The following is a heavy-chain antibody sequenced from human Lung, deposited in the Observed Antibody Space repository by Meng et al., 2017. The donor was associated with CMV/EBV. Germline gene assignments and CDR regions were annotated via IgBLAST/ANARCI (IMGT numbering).Heavy chain of an antibody. D-gene: IGHD3-10*01. J-gene: IGHJ4*02. CDR1: GVSIRMDAYY. CDR2: IFYNGST. CDR3: VREILAPINYYFDS. V-gene: IGHV4-30-4*01. Sequence: GVSIRMDAYYWSWSRQPPGKGLEWVGYIFYNGSTSYNPSLKSRLSISMDTSKNQFSLKLRSLTAADTAIYYCVREILAPINYYFDSWGQGTLVTVSS.